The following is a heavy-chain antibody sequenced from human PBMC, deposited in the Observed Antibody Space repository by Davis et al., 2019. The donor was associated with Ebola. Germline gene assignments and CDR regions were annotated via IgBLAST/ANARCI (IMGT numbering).Heavy chain of an antibody. CDR1: GFTFSTYS. CDR3: ARVVLGSGSPVAVGMDV. CDR2: IYYSSTYI. V-gene: IGHV3-21*01. Sequence: GESLKISFAASGFTFSTYSMNWVRQAPGKGLEWVSSIYYSSTYIYYADSVRGRFAISRDNAKNSLYLQMNSLRAEDTAVYYCARVVLGSGSPVAVGMDVWGQGTTVTVSS. J-gene: IGHJ6*02. D-gene: IGHD1-26*01.